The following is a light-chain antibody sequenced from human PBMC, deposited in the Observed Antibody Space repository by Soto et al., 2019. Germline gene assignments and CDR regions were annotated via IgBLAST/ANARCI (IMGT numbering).Light chain of an antibody. CDR2: AAS. Sequence: EIVLTQSPGTLSLSPGERATLSCRASQSVSNNYLAWYQQKPGQAPRLLIYAASSRATGIPDRFSGSGSGTDFTLTISRLEPEDFAMYYCQQYGSSPPTYTFGQGTKVEIK. J-gene: IGKJ2*01. CDR3: QQYGSSPPTYT. CDR1: QSVSNNY. V-gene: IGKV3-20*01.